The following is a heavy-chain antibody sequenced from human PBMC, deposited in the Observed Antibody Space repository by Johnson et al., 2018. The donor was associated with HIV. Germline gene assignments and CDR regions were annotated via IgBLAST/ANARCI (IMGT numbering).Heavy chain of an antibody. Sequence: QVQLVESGEGLVKPGGSLRLSCAASGFTFSDYYMSWIRQTPGKGLEWVSYISSSGTTVYNADSVKGRFSISRDNAKQSLYLQMNSLRAEDTAVYYCARDRGYWDAFDIWGQGTMVTVSS. CDR3: ARDRGYWDAFDI. V-gene: IGHV3-11*04. D-gene: IGHD3-22*01. J-gene: IGHJ3*02. CDR2: ISSSGTTV. CDR1: GFTFSDYY.